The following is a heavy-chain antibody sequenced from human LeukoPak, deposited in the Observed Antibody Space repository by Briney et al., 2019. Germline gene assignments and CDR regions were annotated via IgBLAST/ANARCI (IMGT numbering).Heavy chain of an antibody. J-gene: IGHJ4*02. V-gene: IGHV4-59*08. Sequence: SETLSLTCTVSGGSISSYYWSWIRQPPGKGLEWIGYIYYSGSTNYNPSLKSRVTISVDTSKNQFSLKLSSVTAADTAVYYCARFLGIVVVPAAMGADYWGQGTLVTVSS. CDR2: IYYSGST. CDR1: GGSISSYY. CDR3: ARFLGIVVVPAAMGADY. D-gene: IGHD2-2*01.